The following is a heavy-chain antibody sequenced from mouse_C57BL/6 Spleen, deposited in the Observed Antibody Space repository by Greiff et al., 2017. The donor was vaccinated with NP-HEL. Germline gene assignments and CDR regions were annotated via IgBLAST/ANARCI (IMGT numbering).Heavy chain of an antibody. V-gene: IGHV1-78*01. CDR1: GYTFTDHT. CDR2: IYPRDGST. D-gene: IGHD1-1*01. J-gene: IGHJ4*01. Sequence: QVQLKESDAELVKPGASVKISCKVSGYTFTDHTIHWMKQRPEQGLEWIGYIYPRDGSTKYNEKFKGKATLTADKSSSTAYMQLNSLTSEDSAVYFCARAGRISYYGSSEDYYAMDYWGQGTSVTVSS. CDR3: ARAGRISYYGSSEDYYAMDY.